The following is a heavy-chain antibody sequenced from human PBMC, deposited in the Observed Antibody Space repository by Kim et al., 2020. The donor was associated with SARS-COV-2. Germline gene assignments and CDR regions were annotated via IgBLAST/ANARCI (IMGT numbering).Heavy chain of an antibody. D-gene: IGHD6-13*01. CDR2: IYSGGST. CDR1: GFTVSSNY. Sequence: GGSLRLSCAASGFTVSSNYMSWVRQAPGKGLEWVSVIYSGGSTYYADSAKGRFTISRDNSKNTLYLQMNSRRAEDTAVYYCARDKPGIAAAGYAFDIWGQREMGTVSS. V-gene: IGHV3-66*01. J-gene: IGHJ3*02. CDR3: ARDKPGIAAAGYAFDI.